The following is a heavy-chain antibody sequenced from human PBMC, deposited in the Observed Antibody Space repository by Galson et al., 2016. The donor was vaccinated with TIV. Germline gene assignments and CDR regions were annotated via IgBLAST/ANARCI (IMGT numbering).Heavy chain of an antibody. J-gene: IGHJ4*02. CDR3: AKAGKGDAYPNYFDH. Sequence: SLRLSCAASGFSVSFNHMSWVRQAPGKGLEWVSLIYASDTTYYIDSVKGRFTISRDNSKNTLYLQVNSLRVDDTAVYYCAKAGKGDAYPNYFDHWGQGALVTVTS. CDR2: IYASDTT. D-gene: IGHD5-24*01. CDR1: GFSVSFNH. V-gene: IGHV3-53*01.